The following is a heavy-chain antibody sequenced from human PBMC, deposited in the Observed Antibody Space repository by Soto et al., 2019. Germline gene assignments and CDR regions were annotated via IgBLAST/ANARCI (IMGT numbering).Heavy chain of an antibody. Sequence: QVRLQESGPGLVKPSETLSLTCTVSGGSISRYYWCWIRQPPGKGLEWIGYMYNTGSTIYNPSLKSRVTISVDTSKNQFSLKLNSVTAADTAVYYCARDLWGYCGADCYPLDVWGQGTTVTVSS. D-gene: IGHD2-21*02. CDR3: ARDLWGYCGADCYPLDV. J-gene: IGHJ6*02. V-gene: IGHV4-59*01. CDR2: MYNTGST. CDR1: GGSISRYY.